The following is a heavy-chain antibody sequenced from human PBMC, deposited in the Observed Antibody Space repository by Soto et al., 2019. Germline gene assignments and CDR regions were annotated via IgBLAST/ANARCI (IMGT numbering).Heavy chain of an antibody. Sequence: QLQLQESGPGLVKPSETLSLTCTVSGGSISSSSYYWGWIRQPPGKGLEWIGRIYYSGSTYYNPSLKSRVTISVDTSKNQFSLKLSSVTAADTAVYYCARRDYGDYYYYGMDVWGQGTTVTVSS. CDR2: IYYSGST. V-gene: IGHV4-39*01. J-gene: IGHJ6*02. CDR1: GGSISSSSYY. CDR3: ARRDYGDYYYYGMDV. D-gene: IGHD4-17*01.